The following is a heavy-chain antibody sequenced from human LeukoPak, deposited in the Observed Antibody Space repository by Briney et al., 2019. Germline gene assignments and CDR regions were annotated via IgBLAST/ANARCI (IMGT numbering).Heavy chain of an antibody. CDR1: GYSFTSYW. V-gene: IGHV5-51*01. D-gene: IGHD6-13*01. J-gene: IGHJ1*01. CDR3: ARRSRIAAPGTEYFQH. Sequence: GESLLISCKGSGYSFTSYWIGWVRQMPGQGLEWMGITYPGDSDTRYSPSFQGQVTISADKSISTAYLQWSSLKASDTAMYYCARRSRIAAPGTEYFQHWGQGTVVTVSS. CDR2: TYPGDSDT.